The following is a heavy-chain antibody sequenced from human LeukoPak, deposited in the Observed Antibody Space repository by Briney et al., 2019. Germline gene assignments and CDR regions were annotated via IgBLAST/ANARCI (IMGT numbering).Heavy chain of an antibody. V-gene: IGHV1-2*02. D-gene: IGHD3-22*01. CDR2: INPNSGGT. Sequence: ASVNVSCKASGYTFTAYYMHWVRQAPGQGLEWMGWINPNSGGTNYAQKFQGRVTMTRDTSISTAYMELSRLRSDDTAVYYCARDYSDSSGFGAFDIWGQGTMVTVSS. CDR3: ARDYSDSSGFGAFDI. J-gene: IGHJ3*02. CDR1: GYTFTAYY.